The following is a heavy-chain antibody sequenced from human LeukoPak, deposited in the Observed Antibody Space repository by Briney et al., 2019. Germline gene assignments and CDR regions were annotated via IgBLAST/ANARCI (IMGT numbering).Heavy chain of an antibody. J-gene: IGHJ5*02. CDR1: GYTFTGYY. V-gene: IGHV1-2*04. CDR2: INPNSGGT. CDR3: ARDWGSGSYSNWFDP. Sequence: KPGASVKVSCKASGYTFTGYYMHWVRQAPGQGLEWMGWINPNSGGTNYAQKFQGWVTMTRDTSISTAYMEPSRLRSDDTAVYYCARDWGSGSYSNWFDPWGQGTLVTVSS. D-gene: IGHD3-10*01.